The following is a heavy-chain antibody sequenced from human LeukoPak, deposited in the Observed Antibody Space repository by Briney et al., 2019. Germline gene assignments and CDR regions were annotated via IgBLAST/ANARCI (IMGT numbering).Heavy chain of an antibody. CDR3: ARDQGAYYYGSGSYYLNAFDI. Sequence: SVQVSCKASGGTFSSYAISWVRQAPGQGLEWMGGIIPIFGTANYAQKFQGRVTITADESTSTAYMELSSLRSEDTAVYYCARDQGAYYYGSGSYYLNAFDIWGQGTMVTVSS. CDR2: IIPIFGTA. V-gene: IGHV1-69*13. J-gene: IGHJ3*02. CDR1: GGTFSSYA. D-gene: IGHD3-10*01.